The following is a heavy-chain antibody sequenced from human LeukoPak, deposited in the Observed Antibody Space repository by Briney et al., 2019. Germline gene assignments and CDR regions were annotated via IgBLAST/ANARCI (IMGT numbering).Heavy chain of an antibody. J-gene: IGHJ3*02. CDR1: GFTFSIYV. Sequence: PGGSLRLSCAASGFTFSIYVMSWVRQAPGKGLEWVAFIRYDGSNKYYADSVKGRFTISRDNSKNTLYLQMNSLRAEDTAVYYCADIAARHDAFDIWGQGTMVTVSS. CDR3: ADIAARHDAFDI. CDR2: IRYDGSNK. D-gene: IGHD6-6*01. V-gene: IGHV3-30*02.